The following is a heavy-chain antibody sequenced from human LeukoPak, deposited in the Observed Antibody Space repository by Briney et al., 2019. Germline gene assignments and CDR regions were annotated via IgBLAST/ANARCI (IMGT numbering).Heavy chain of an antibody. V-gene: IGHV1-2*02. CDR2: MNPTTGDT. D-gene: IGHD3-10*01. CDR1: ASTFTFPGYY. Sequence: ASVKVSCKASASTFTFPGYYIHWVRQAPGQGPEWMGGMNPTTGDTVSIAKFQGRVTITGDSSISTLYLELSSLRFDDTAVYFCAREEFSMSLKNVGDSWGQGTLVTASS. J-gene: IGHJ4*02. CDR3: AREEFSMSLKNVGDS.